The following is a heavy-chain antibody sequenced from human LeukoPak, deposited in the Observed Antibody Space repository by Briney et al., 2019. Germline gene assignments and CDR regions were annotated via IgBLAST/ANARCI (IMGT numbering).Heavy chain of an antibody. CDR3: ARAHNWNLDY. D-gene: IGHD1-1*01. V-gene: IGHV3-21*01. Sequence: PGGSLRLSCAASGFTFSSYSMNWVRQAPGKGLEWVSSISSSSSYIYYADSVKGRFTISRDNAKNSLYLQMNSLRAEDAAVYYCARAHNWNLDYWGQGTLVTVSS. CDR2: ISSSSSYI. CDR1: GFTFSSYS. J-gene: IGHJ4*02.